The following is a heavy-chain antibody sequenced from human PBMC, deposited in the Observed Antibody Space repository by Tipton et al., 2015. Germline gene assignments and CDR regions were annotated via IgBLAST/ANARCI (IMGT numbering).Heavy chain of an antibody. Sequence: GLVKPSETLSLTCIVSGGSINGSNNYWGWIRQPPGKGLEWIGTIYESGSTHYNPSLKSRATISVDMSKNQFSLKLSSVTAADTAVYYCARHSFNFGYWGQGTLVTVSS. CDR2: IYESGST. J-gene: IGHJ4*02. D-gene: IGHD2/OR15-2a*01. CDR3: ARHSFNFGY. CDR1: GGSINGSNNY. V-gene: IGHV4-39*01.